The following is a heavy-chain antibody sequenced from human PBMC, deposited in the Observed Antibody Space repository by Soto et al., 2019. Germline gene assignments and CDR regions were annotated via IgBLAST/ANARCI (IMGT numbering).Heavy chain of an antibody. CDR2: ISYDGSNE. J-gene: IGHJ4*02. Sequence: QVQLVESGGGVVQPGRSLRLSCAASGFTFSSYGMHWVRQAPGKGLEWVAVISYDGSNEYYADSVKGRFTISRDNSKNTLYLQMNSLRAEDTAVYYCAKDGGSRDFDYWGQGTLVTVSS. CDR1: GFTFSSYG. D-gene: IGHD1-26*01. V-gene: IGHV3-30*18. CDR3: AKDGGSRDFDY.